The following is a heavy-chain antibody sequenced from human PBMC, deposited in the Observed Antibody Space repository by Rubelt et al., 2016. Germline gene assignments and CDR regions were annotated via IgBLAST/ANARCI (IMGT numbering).Heavy chain of an antibody. V-gene: IGHV1-18*01. Sequence: QVQLVQSGAEVKKPGASVKVSCKASGYTFTSYGISWVRQAPGQGLEWMGWISAYNGNTNYEQKPQGRVTMTTDTSTSTAYMELRSLRSDDTAVYYCASMYSSSWYRGWFDPWGQGTLVTVSS. CDR3: ASMYSSSWYRGWFDP. CDR1: GYTFTSYG. J-gene: IGHJ5*02. CDR2: ISAYNGNT. D-gene: IGHD6-13*01.